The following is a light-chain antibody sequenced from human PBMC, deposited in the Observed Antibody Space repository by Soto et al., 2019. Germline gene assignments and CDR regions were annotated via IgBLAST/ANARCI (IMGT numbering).Light chain of an antibody. CDR3: QQYNNWPYT. CDR2: GAS. CDR1: QPVSRN. J-gene: IGKJ2*01. Sequence: EIVMTQSPATLSVSPGERATLSCRASQPVSRNFAWYRQKPGQSPTLLIYGASTRATGIPARFSGSGSGTAVSLTISSLQSEDFAVYYCQQYNNWPYTFGQGTKLEIK. V-gene: IGKV3-15*01.